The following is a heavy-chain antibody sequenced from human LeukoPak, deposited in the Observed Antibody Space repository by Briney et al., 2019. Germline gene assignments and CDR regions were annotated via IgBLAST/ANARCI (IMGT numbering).Heavy chain of an antibody. D-gene: IGHD3-22*01. CDR2: ISAYNGNT. J-gene: IGHJ4*02. CDR1: GYTFTSYD. CDR3: ARARYYHYSSGYFGYFEF. Sequence: ASVKVSCKASGYTFTSYDINWVRQATGQGLEWMGWISAYNGNTKYAQKFQGRVTMTTDTSTSTAYMELRSLRSDDTAVYYCARARYYHYSSGYFGYFEFWGQGTLVTVSS. V-gene: IGHV1-18*01.